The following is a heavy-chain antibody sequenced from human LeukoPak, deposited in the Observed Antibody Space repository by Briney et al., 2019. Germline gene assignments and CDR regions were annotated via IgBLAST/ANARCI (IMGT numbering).Heavy chain of an antibody. CDR3: ATEIGICSGGSCYFRFDY. Sequence: GGSLRLSCAASGFTFSTYWMTWVRQAPGKGREGVANIKQDGSEKNYADSVKGRFTISRDNAKNSLYLQINSLRGEDTAVYYCATEIGICSGGSCYFRFDYWGQGTLVTVSS. J-gene: IGHJ4*02. V-gene: IGHV3-7*01. CDR2: IKQDGSEK. CDR1: GFTFSTYW. D-gene: IGHD2-15*01.